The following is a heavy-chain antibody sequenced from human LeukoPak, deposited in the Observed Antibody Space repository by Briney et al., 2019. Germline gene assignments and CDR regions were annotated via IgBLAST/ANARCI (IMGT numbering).Heavy chain of an antibody. CDR1: GVTFSNYW. CDR3: ATERRGSSTYDGKEAFDF. V-gene: IGHV3-7*01. D-gene: IGHD6-13*01. CDR2: IKEDGGEK. J-gene: IGHJ4*02. Sequence: PGGSLGLSCTASGVTFSNYWMSWVRRAPGKGLEWVANIKEDGGEKNYVDSVRGRFTITRDNSRNSLYLQMNSLRGEDTAVYYCATERRGSSTYDGKEAFDFWGQGTLVTVSS.